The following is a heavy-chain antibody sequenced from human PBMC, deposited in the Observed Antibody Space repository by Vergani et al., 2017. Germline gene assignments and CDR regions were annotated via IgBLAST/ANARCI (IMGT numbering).Heavy chain of an antibody. V-gene: IGHV3-7*01. Sequence: VQLVESGGGVVQPGGSLRLSCAASGCTFGDYYMAWIRLAPGKGLDWVASIKRDGTETFYVDSVKGRFTISRDNAKTTLYLQMNSLRDEDRGVYYCARISGGSAPYLHYWGQGTLVTVAS. CDR2: IKRDGTET. J-gene: IGHJ1*01. D-gene: IGHD2-15*01. CDR3: ARISGGSAPYLHY. CDR1: GCTFGDYY.